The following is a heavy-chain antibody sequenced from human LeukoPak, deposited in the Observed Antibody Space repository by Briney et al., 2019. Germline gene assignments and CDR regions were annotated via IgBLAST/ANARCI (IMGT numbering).Heavy chain of an antibody. CDR3: ARGQIDYSSLNLKDHYYYYYGMDV. CDR2: INHSGST. D-gene: IGHD3-16*01. CDR1: GGSFSGYY. Sequence: SETLSLTCAVYGGSFSGYYWSWIRQPPGKGLEWIGEINHSGSTNYNPSLKSRVTISVDTSKNQFSLKLSSVTAADTAVCYCARGQIDYSSLNLKDHYYYYYGMDVWGKGTTVTVSS. V-gene: IGHV4-34*01. J-gene: IGHJ6*04.